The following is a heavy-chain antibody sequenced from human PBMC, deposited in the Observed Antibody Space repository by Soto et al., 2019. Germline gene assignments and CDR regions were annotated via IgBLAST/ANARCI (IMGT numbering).Heavy chain of an antibody. D-gene: IGHD3-10*01. CDR3: AKDFDYYGSGSYYGSYYYYYGMDV. CDR2: ISYDGSNK. J-gene: IGHJ6*02. Sequence: GGSLRLSCAASGFTFSSYGMHWVRQAPGKGLEWVAVISYDGSNKYYADSVKGRFTISRGNSKNTLYLQMNSLRAEDTAVYYCAKDFDYYGSGSYYGSYYYYYGMDVWGQGTTVTVSS. V-gene: IGHV3-30*18. CDR1: GFTFSSYG.